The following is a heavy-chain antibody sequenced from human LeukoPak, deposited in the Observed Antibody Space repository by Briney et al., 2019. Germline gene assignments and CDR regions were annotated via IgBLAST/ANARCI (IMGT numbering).Heavy chain of an antibody. Sequence: GGSLRLSCAASGFTFSSYAMHWVRQAPGKGLEWVAVISYDGSNKYYADSVKGRFTISRDNAKNSLYLQMNSLRAEDTAVYYCARVARLDYWGQGTLVTVSS. CDR2: ISYDGSNK. J-gene: IGHJ4*02. CDR1: GFTFSSYA. CDR3: ARVARLDY. V-gene: IGHV3-30-3*01.